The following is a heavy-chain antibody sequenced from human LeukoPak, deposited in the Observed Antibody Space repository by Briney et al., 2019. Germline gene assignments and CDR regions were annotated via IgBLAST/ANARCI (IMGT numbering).Heavy chain of an antibody. CDR2: IYYSGST. D-gene: IGHD1-26*01. Sequence: SETLSLTCAVSGGSTSSSSYYWGWIRQPPGKGLEWIGSIYYSGSTYYNPSLKSRVTMSVDTSKNQFSLKLTSVTAADTAVYYCARLSGSYHDFWGQGILVTVSS. CDR3: ARLSGSYHDF. J-gene: IGHJ4*02. CDR1: GGSTSSSSYY. V-gene: IGHV4-39*01.